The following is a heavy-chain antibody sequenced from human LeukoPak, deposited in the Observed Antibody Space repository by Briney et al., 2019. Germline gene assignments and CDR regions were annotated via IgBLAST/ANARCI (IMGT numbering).Heavy chain of an antibody. CDR2: ISSSSSYI. CDR3: ARDPDYYDSSGYPQDAFDI. V-gene: IGHV3-21*01. D-gene: IGHD3-22*01. CDR1: GFTFSSYS. Sequence: GGPLRLSCAASGFTFSSYSMNWVRQAPGKGLEWVSSISSSSSYIYYADSVKGRFTISRDNAKNSLYLQMNSLRAEDTAVYYCARDPDYYDSSGYPQDAFDIWGQGTMVTVSS. J-gene: IGHJ3*02.